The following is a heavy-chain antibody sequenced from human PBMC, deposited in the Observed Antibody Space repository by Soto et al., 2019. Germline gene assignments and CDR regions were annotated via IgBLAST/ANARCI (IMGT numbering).Heavy chain of an antibody. CDR3: ARDRDDPLGWFDP. V-gene: IGHV4-31*03. Sequence: QVQLQESGPGLVKPSQTLSLTCTVSGGSISSGGYYWSWIRQHPGKGLEWIGYIYYSGSTYYNPYLKSRVTISVDTSKYQFSLKLSSVTAADTAVYYCARDRDDPLGWFDPWGQGTLVTVSS. D-gene: IGHD1-1*01. CDR1: GGSISSGGYY. CDR2: IYYSGST. J-gene: IGHJ5*02.